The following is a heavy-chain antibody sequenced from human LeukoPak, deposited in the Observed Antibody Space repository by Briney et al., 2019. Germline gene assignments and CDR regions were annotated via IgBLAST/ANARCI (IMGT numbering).Heavy chain of an antibody. D-gene: IGHD3-9*01. Sequence: ASVKVSCKASGYTFTSYYMHWVRQAPGQGLEWMGIINPSGGSTSYAQKFQGRVTMTRDTSTSTVYMELSSLRSEDTAAYYCASAYYDILTGLGPNWFDPWGQGTLVTVSS. V-gene: IGHV1-46*01. CDR3: ASAYYDILTGLGPNWFDP. CDR1: GYTFTSYY. J-gene: IGHJ5*02. CDR2: INPSGGST.